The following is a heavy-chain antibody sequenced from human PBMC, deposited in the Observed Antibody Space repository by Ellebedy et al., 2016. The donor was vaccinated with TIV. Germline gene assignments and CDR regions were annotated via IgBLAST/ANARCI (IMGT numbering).Heavy chain of an antibody. CDR2: ISSSSSYI. CDR1: GFTFSSYS. V-gene: IGHV3-21*01. D-gene: IGHD3-3*01. Sequence: GGSLRLXCAASGFTFSSYSMNWVRQAPGKGLEWVSSISSSSSYIYYADSVKGRFTISRDNAKNSLYLQMNSLRAEDTAVYYCARDRVQFGVVMSFDYWGQGTLVTVSS. J-gene: IGHJ4*02. CDR3: ARDRVQFGVVMSFDY.